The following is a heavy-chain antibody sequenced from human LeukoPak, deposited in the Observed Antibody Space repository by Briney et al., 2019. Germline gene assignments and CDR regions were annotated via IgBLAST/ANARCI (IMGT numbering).Heavy chain of an antibody. V-gene: IGHV4-38-2*01. J-gene: IGHJ5*02. CDR1: GYSISSGYY. D-gene: IGHD3-22*01. CDR3: AIPRGYYDSSGYLSNWFDP. CDR2: IYHRGST. Sequence: SETLSLTCAVSGYSISSGYYWGWIRQPPGKGLEWIGSIYHRGSTYYNPSLKSRVTISVDTFKNQFSLKLSSVTAADTAVYYCAIPRGYYDSSGYLSNWFDPWGQGTLVTVSS.